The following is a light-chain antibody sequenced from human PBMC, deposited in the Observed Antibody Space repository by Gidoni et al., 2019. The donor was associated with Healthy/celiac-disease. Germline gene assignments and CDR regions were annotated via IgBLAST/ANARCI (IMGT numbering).Light chain of an antibody. CDR1: QIVSSY. J-gene: IGKJ4*01. CDR3: QQRSNWLT. V-gene: IGKV3-11*01. Sequence: EIVWTQSPATLSLSPGERATLSCRASQIVSSYLAWYQQKPGQAPRLLIYDASNRATDIPARFSGSGSGTDFTLTISSLEPEDFAVYYCQQRSNWLTFGGGTKVEIK. CDR2: DAS.